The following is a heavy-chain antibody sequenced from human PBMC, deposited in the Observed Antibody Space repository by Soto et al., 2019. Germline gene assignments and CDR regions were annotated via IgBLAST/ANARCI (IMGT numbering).Heavy chain of an antibody. V-gene: IGHV3-23*01. CDR3: AKDRLAGNFDY. CDR2: TSATGGST. CDR1: GFTFNNYA. Sequence: EVQVLDSGGGLVQPGGSLRLSCAASGFTFNNYAMNWVRQAPGKGLEWVATSATGGSTYYADSVKGRFTISRDNSKNTLYLQMNGLSVEDTAVYYCAKDRLAGNFDYWGQGTQVTVSS. J-gene: IGHJ4*02.